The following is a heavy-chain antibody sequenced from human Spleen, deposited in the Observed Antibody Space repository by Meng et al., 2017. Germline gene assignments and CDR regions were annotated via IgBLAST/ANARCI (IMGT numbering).Heavy chain of an antibody. Sequence: HVEESGGALVKPGGSLRLSCAASGFTFNNYWMHWVRQAPGKGLVWVSRINNDGSNTIYADSVKGRFTISRDNAKNTLYLQMNSLRAEDTVVYYCARDSYGVHHWGQGTLVTVSS. D-gene: IGHD2-8*01. CDR3: ARDSYGVHH. V-gene: IGHV3-74*01. CDR2: INNDGSNT. CDR1: GFTFNNYW. J-gene: IGHJ5*02.